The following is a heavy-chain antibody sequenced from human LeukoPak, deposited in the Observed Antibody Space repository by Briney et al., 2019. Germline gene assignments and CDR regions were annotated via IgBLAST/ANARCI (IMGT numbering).Heavy chain of an antibody. CDR1: GGTFSSYA. CDR2: IIPIFGTA. V-gene: IGHV1-69*06. J-gene: IGHJ6*03. Sequence: GASVKVSCKASGGTFSSYAISWVRQAPGQGLEWMGGIIPIFGTANYAQKFQGRVTITADKSTSTAYMELSSLRSEDTAVYYCARLEIAAAGIYYYYYMDVWGKGTTVTVSS. CDR3: ARLEIAAAGIYYYYYMDV. D-gene: IGHD6-13*01.